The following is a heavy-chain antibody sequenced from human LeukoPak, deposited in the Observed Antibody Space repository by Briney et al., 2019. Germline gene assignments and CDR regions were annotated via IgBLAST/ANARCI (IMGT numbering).Heavy chain of an antibody. D-gene: IGHD3-22*01. V-gene: IGHV1-2*02. J-gene: IGHJ4*02. CDR1: GYTFTAYY. CDR2: INPSSGGT. Sequence: APVKVSCKASGYTFTAYYMHWVRQAPGQGLEWMGWINPSSGGTDYAQNFQGRVTMTRDTSISTAYMELSRLRSDDTAVYYCARFDSSGYSLDYWGQGTLVTVSS. CDR3: ARFDSSGYSLDY.